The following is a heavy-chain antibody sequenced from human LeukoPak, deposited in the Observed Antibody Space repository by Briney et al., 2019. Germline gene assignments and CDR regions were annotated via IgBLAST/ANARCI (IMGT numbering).Heavy chain of an antibody. CDR3: ARVLNYYDNSGYYFSY. J-gene: IGHJ4*02. CDR2: IWFDGSKI. D-gene: IGHD3-22*01. Sequence: PGGSLRLSCGASGFXFNTYGMHWVRQTPGKGLEWMAVIWFDGSKIYYTDSVKGRFTISRDNSKNTLFLQMNSLRAEDTAVYYCARVLNYYDNSGYYFSYWGQGTLVTVSS. V-gene: IGHV3-33*01. CDR1: GFXFNTYG.